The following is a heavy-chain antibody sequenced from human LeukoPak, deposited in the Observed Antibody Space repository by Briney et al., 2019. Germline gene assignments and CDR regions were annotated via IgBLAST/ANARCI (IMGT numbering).Heavy chain of an antibody. J-gene: IGHJ4*02. CDR2: VYSSGST. CDR1: GGSISRSY. CDR3: ARSLGDVYNYLSKFDY. V-gene: IGHV4-59*01. Sequence: PSETLSLTCTVSGGSISRSYWSWIRQPPGKGPEWIGYVYSSGSTNYNPSLKSRVTISLDTSKSQFSLKLSSVTAAGTAFYFCARSLGDVYNYLSKFDYWGQGTLVTVSS. D-gene: IGHD5-24*01.